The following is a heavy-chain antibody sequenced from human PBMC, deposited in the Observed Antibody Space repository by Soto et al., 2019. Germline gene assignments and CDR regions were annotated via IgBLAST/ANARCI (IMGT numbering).Heavy chain of an antibody. CDR1: GGSISSGGYY. D-gene: IGHD2-21*02. V-gene: IGHV4-31*03. CDR3: ARSSVVVTQEWYFDL. J-gene: IGHJ2*01. CDR2: IYYSGST. Sequence: QVQLRESGPGLVKPSQTLSLTCTVSGGSISSGGYYWSWIRQHPGKGLEWIGYIYYSGSTYYNPSLKSRVTISVDTSKNQFSLKLSSVTAADTAVYYCARSSVVVTQEWYFDLWGRGTLVTVSS.